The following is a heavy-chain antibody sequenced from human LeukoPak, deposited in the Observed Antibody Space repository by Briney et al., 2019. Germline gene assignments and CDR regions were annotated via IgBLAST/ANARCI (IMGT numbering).Heavy chain of an antibody. CDR3: ARRFDL. J-gene: IGHJ2*01. CDR1: GFRFSSFS. CDR2: IKEDGREK. Sequence: GGSLRLSREASGFRFSSFSMNWVRQAPGKGLEWLADIKEDGREKNYVDSVKGRFTISRDNAKNSVYLQMNSLRVEDTAMYYCARRFDLWGRGIVVTVSS. V-gene: IGHV3-7*01.